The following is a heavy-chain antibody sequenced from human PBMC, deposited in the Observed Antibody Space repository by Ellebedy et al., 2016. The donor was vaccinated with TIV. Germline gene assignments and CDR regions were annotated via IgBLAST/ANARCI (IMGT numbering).Heavy chain of an antibody. Sequence: SETLSLTXAVYGGSFSGYIWSWIRQPPGKGLEWLGEIYQSGITRYKPSLKRRVTVSVDTSENQVSLRLGSVSAADTAVYYCARDLLVRKTDRQYYYYGVDVWGQGTTVTVSS. J-gene: IGHJ6*02. D-gene: IGHD6-6*01. V-gene: IGHV4-34*01. CDR1: GGSFSGYI. CDR2: IYQSGIT. CDR3: ARDLLVRKTDRQYYYYGVDV.